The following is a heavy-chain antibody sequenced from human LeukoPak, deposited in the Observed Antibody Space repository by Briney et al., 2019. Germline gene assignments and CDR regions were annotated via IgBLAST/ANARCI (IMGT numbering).Heavy chain of an antibody. D-gene: IGHD3-3*01. V-gene: IGHV3-30*04. CDR1: GFTFSSYA. CDR2: ISYDGSNK. CDR3: ARDHRYGNYGVAYYYYYGMDV. Sequence: GGSLRLSCAASGFTFSSYAMHWVRQAPGKGLEWVAVISYDGSNKYYADSVKGRFTISRDNSKNTLYLQMNSLSAEDTAVYYCARDHRYGNYGVAYYYYYGMDVWGQGTTVTVSS. J-gene: IGHJ6*02.